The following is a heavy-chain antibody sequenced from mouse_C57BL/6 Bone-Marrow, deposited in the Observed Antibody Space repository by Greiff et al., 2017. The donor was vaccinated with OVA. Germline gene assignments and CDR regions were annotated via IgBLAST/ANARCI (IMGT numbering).Heavy chain of an antibody. Sequence: EVQLQQSVAELVRPGASVKLSCTASGFNIKNTYMHWVKQRPEQGLEWIGRIDPANGNTKYDPKFQGKATITADTSSNTAYLQLSSLTSEDTAIYYCAGIYYCNPYAMDYWGQGTSVTVSS. J-gene: IGHJ4*01. D-gene: IGHD2-1*01. CDR2: IDPANGNT. V-gene: IGHV14-3*01. CDR1: GFNIKNTY. CDR3: AGIYYCNPYAMDY.